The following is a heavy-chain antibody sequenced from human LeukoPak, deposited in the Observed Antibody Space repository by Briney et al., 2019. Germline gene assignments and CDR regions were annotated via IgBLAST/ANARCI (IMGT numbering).Heavy chain of an antibody. CDR3: ARERKYDSNFDY. D-gene: IGHD1-1*01. V-gene: IGHV3-74*01. CDR2: IKNDGSTT. CDR1: GFTFSSYW. J-gene: IGHJ4*02. Sequence: GGSLRLSCAASGFTFSSYWMHWVRQPPGKGLVWVSHIKNDGSTTTYADSVKGRFTVSRDNAKNTLYLQMNSLRAEDTAVYYCARERKYDSNFDYWGQGTLVTVSS.